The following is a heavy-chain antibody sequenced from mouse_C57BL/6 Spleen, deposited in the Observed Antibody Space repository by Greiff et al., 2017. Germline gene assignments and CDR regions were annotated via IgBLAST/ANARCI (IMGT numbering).Heavy chain of an antibody. Sequence: QVQLKQPGAELVKPGASVKLSCKASGYTFTSYWMHWVKQRPGRGLEWIGRIDPNSGGTKYNEKFKSKATLTVDKPSSTAYMQLSSLTSEDSAVYYCARDPLYGNYAMDYWGQGTSVTVSS. V-gene: IGHV1-72*01. CDR1: GYTFTSYW. J-gene: IGHJ4*01. CDR3: ARDPLYGNYAMDY. D-gene: IGHD2-1*01. CDR2: IDPNSGGT.